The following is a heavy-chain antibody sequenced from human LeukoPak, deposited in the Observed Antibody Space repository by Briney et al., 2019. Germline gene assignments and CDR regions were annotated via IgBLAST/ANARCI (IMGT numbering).Heavy chain of an antibody. CDR2: IYYSGST. CDR1: GGSFSGYY. D-gene: IGHD5-24*01. J-gene: IGHJ4*02. CDR3: ARHGRRSGYNWDRYYFDY. V-gene: IGHV4-39*01. Sequence: SETLSLTCTVYGGSFSGYYWSWIRQPPGKGLEWIGSIYYSGSTYYNPSLKSRVTISVDTSKNQFSLKLSSVTAADTAVYYCARHGRRSGYNWDRYYFDYWGQGTLVTVSS.